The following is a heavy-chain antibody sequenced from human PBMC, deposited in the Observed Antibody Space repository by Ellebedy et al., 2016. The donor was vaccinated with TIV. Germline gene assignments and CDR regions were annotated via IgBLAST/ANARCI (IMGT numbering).Heavy chain of an antibody. Sequence: SVKVSCXASGGTFSSYAISWVRQTPGQGLEWMGGIIPIFGTANYAQKFQGRVTITADESTSTAYMELSSLRSEDTAVYYCARGGYCSSTSCYTTGGSDYWGQGTLVTVSS. D-gene: IGHD2-2*02. CDR1: GGTFSSYA. CDR3: ARGGYCSSTSCYTTGGSDY. V-gene: IGHV1-69*13. CDR2: IIPIFGTA. J-gene: IGHJ4*02.